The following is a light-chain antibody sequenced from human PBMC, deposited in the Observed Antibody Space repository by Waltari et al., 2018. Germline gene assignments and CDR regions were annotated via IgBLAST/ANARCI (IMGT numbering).Light chain of an antibody. V-gene: IGKV1-9*01. J-gene: IGKJ2*02. Sequence: DIQLTQSPSFLSASVGDRVTITCRASQGFISYLAWYHQKPGKAPKVLIYGASTLQRGVPSRFSGSGSGTEFTLTISSLQPEDFATYYCQQLKSYPRTFGQGTKLEIK. CDR2: GAS. CDR3: QQLKSYPRT. CDR1: QGFISY.